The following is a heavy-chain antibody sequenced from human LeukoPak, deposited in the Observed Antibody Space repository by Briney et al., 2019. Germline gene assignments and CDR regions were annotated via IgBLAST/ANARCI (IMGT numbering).Heavy chain of an antibody. Sequence: GGSLRLSCAASGFIFSNYWMHWVRQAPGKGLVWVSRLNLDGTTRDYADSVKGRFTISRDNAKNTLSLQMNSLKVDDTAVYYCAGESAGSYWGWGQGTLVTVSS. CDR3: AGESAGSYWG. CDR2: LNLDGTTR. D-gene: IGHD1-26*01. J-gene: IGHJ4*02. CDR1: GFIFSNYW. V-gene: IGHV3-74*01.